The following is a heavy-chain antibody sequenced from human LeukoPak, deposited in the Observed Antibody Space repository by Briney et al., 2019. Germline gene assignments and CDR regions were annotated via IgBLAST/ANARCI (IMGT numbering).Heavy chain of an antibody. CDR2: ISGSGGST. Sequence: GGSLRLSCAASGFTFSSYAMSWVRQAPGKGLEWASAISGSGGSTYYADSVKGRFTISRDNSKNTLYLQMNSLRAEDTAVYYCAKDLLVAAAGTIHFDYWGQGTLVTVSS. V-gene: IGHV3-23*01. J-gene: IGHJ4*02. CDR3: AKDLLVAAAGTIHFDY. D-gene: IGHD6-13*01. CDR1: GFTFSSYA.